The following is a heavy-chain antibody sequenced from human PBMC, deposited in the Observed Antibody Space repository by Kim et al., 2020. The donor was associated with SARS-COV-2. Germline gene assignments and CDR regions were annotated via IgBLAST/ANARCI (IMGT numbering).Heavy chain of an antibody. CDR3: AKSGSYYYYYGMDV. Sequence: ADSVKGRFTISRDNAKNSLYLQMNSLRAEDTALYYCAKSGSYYYYYGMDVWGQGTTVTVSS. V-gene: IGHV3-9*01. D-gene: IGHD3-10*01. J-gene: IGHJ6*02.